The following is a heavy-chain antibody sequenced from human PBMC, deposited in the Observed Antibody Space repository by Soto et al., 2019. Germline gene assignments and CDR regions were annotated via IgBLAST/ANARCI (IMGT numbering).Heavy chain of an antibody. CDR2: IYYSGST. D-gene: IGHD3-10*01. Sequence: QVQLQESGPGLVKPSQTLSLTCTVSGGSISSGGYYWSWIRQHPGKGLEWIGYIYYSGSTYYHSSLPSRVTISVDTSKNPFSLKLSSVTAADTAVYYCARAYGSGYMDVWGQGTTVTVSS. V-gene: IGHV4-31*03. J-gene: IGHJ6*02. CDR1: GGSISSGGYY. CDR3: ARAYGSGYMDV.